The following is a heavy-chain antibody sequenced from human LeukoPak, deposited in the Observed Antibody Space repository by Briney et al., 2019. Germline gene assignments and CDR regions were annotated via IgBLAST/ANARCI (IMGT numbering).Heavy chain of an antibody. D-gene: IGHD5-18*01. CDR2: ISGSGDTT. V-gene: IGHV3-23*01. J-gene: IGHJ4*02. CDR1: GFTFSNYA. CDR3: AKAKTQAMVLPGNY. Sequence: GGSLRLSCAASGFTFSNYAMSWDRQAPGKGLEWVSSISGSGDTTYYADSVKGRFTISRDNSKNTLYLQMNSLRAEDTAVYYCAKAKTQAMVLPGNYWGQGTLVTVSS.